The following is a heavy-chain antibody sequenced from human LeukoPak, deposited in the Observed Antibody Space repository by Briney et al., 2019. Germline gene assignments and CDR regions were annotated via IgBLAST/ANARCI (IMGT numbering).Heavy chain of an antibody. CDR1: GFTFSSYS. D-gene: IGHD2-15*01. CDR2: ISSSSSTI. J-gene: IGHJ6*02. Sequence: GGSLRLSCAASGFTFSSYSMNWVRQARGKGLEWVSYISSSSSTIYYADSVKGRFTISRDNAKNSLYLQMNSLRDEDTAVYYCAREMGICSGGSCYLSGMDVWGQGTTVTVSS. V-gene: IGHV3-48*02. CDR3: AREMGICSGGSCYLSGMDV.